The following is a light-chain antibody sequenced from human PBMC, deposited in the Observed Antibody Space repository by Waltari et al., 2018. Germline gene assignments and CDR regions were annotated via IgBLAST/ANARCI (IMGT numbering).Light chain of an antibody. V-gene: IGKV2-28*01. J-gene: IGKJ2*01. CDR3: MQSLQTPYT. CDR1: QSLLHTNAYNY. CDR2: LGS. Sequence: DIVMTQSPLSLPVTPGEPASISCRSSQSLLHTNAYNYLVWYLQKPGQSPQLLVYLGSNRDSGVPDRFSGSGSGTDFTLKISRVEAEDVGIYYCMQSLQTPYTFGQGTKLEIK.